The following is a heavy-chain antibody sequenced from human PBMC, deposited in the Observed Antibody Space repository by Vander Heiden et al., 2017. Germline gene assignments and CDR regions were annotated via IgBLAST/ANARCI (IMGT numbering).Heavy chain of an antibody. CDR1: GYTLTELS. CDR2: FDPEDGET. J-gene: IGHJ3*02. Sequence: QVQLVQSGAEVKRPGASVTVSCKVSGYTLTELSMHWVRQAPGKGLEWMGGFDPEDGETIYAQKFQGRVTMTEDTSTDTAYMELSSLRSEDTAVYYCATVSPITMIVVVITDAFDIWGQGTMVTVSS. D-gene: IGHD3-22*01. CDR3: ATVSPITMIVVVITDAFDI. V-gene: IGHV1-24*01.